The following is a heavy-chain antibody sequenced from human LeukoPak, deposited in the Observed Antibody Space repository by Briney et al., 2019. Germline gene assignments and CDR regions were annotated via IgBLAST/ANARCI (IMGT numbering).Heavy chain of an antibody. CDR2: IYYSGST. CDR3: ARESSSTTT. D-gene: IGHD2-2*01. Sequence: SETLSLTCTVSGGSISSGGYYWSWIRQHPGKGLEWIGYIYYSGSTNYNPSLKSRVTISVDKSKNQFSLTLSSVTAADTAVYYCARESSSTTTWGQGTLVTVSS. V-gene: IGHV4-31*03. CDR1: GGSISSGGYY. J-gene: IGHJ5*02.